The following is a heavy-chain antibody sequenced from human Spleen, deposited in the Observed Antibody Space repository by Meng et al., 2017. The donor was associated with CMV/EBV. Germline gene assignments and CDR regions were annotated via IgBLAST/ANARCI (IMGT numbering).Heavy chain of an antibody. CDR3: ARDGPGDAGFVR. Sequence: SGAASGGTIRNNYMNWVRQPPGKGLEWVSLIYSRGSTDYADSVKGRFTISRDSSKNTLYLQMNSLRSDDTAVYYCARDGPGDAGFVRRGQGTLVTVSS. V-gene: IGHV3-66*03. J-gene: IGHJ4*02. CDR2: IYSRGST. CDR1: GGTIRNNY. D-gene: IGHD5-24*01.